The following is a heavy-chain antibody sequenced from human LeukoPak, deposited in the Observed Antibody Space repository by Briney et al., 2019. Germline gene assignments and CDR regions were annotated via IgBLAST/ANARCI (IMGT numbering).Heavy chain of an antibody. CDR1: GFTFSSYW. CDR2: ISGSGGST. V-gene: IGHV3-23*01. J-gene: IGHJ4*02. Sequence: GGSLRLSCAASGFTFSSYWMSWVRQAPGKGLEWVSAISGSGGSTYYADSVKGRFTISRDNSKNTLYLHMNSLRAEDTAVYYCAKDFMAVAGNFDYWGQGTLVTVSS. CDR3: AKDFMAVAGNFDY. D-gene: IGHD6-19*01.